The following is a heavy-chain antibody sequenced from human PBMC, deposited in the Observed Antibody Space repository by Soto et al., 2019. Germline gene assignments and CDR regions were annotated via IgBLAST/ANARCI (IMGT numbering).Heavy chain of an antibody. V-gene: IGHV3-23*01. CDR3: AKATTNGGWFNPFDS. CDR2: LSGSGTST. CDR1: GFSFVNYA. D-gene: IGHD6-19*01. Sequence: GGSLRLSCAASGFSFVNYAMNWVRQAPGKGLEWVSGLSGSGTSTYHADSVKGRFTISRDNSRDTLFLQMNSLTADDTAVYYCAKATTNGGWFNPFDSWGQGALVTVSS. J-gene: IGHJ4*02.